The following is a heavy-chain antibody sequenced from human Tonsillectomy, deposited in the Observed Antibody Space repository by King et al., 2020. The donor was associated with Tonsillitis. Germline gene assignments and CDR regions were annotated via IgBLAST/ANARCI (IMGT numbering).Heavy chain of an antibody. D-gene: IGHD3-10*01. CDR1: GYTFTSYD. Sequence: VQLVESGAEVKKPGASVKVSCTASGYTFTSYDINWVRQATGQGLEWMGWMNPNSGNTGYAQKFQGRVTMTRNTSISTAYMELSSLRSEDTAVYYCARAYYGSGSYHFDYWGQGTLVTVSS. CDR2: MNPNSGNT. V-gene: IGHV1-8*02. CDR3: ARAYYGSGSYHFDY. J-gene: IGHJ4*02.